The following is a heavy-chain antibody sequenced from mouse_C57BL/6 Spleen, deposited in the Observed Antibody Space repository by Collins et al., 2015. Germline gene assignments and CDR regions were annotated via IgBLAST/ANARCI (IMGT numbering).Heavy chain of an antibody. V-gene: IGHV9-2-1*01. CDR1: GYTFIDYS. Sequence: QIQLVQSGPELKKPGETVKISCKASGYTFIDYSMHWVKQAPGKGLKWMGWINTETGEPTYADDFKGRFAFSLETSASTAYLQINNLKNEDTATYFCAKGFTTATGGYWGQGTTLTVSS. CDR2: INTETGEP. CDR3: AKGFTTATGGY. J-gene: IGHJ2*01. D-gene: IGHD1-2*01.